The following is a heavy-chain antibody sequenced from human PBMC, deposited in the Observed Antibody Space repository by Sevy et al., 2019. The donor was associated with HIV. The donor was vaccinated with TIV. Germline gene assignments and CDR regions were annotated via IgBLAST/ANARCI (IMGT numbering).Heavy chain of an antibody. Sequence: GGSLRLSCTASGFTFGDYAMSWFRQAPGKGLEWVGFIRSKAYGGTTEYAASVKGRFTISRDDSKSIAYLQMSSLKTEETAVYYCTRDSVDCSSTSCYPLYWGQGTLVTVSS. CDR2: IRSKAYGGTT. D-gene: IGHD2-2*01. CDR3: TRDSVDCSSTSCYPLY. CDR1: GFTFGDYA. V-gene: IGHV3-49*03. J-gene: IGHJ4*02.